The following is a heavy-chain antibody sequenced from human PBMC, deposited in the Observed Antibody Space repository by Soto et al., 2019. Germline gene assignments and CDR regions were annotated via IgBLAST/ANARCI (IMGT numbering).Heavy chain of an antibody. CDR2: ISYDGSNK. V-gene: IGHV3-30-3*01. Sequence: GGSLRLSCAASGFTFSSYAMHWVRQAPGKGLEWVAVISYDGSNKYYADSVKGRFTISRDNSKNTLYLQMNSLRAEDTAVYYCARSYCGGDCYSPKAADYNRFDYWGQGTLVTVSS. CDR1: GFTFSSYA. D-gene: IGHD2-21*02. CDR3: ARSYCGGDCYSPKAADYNRFDY. J-gene: IGHJ4*02.